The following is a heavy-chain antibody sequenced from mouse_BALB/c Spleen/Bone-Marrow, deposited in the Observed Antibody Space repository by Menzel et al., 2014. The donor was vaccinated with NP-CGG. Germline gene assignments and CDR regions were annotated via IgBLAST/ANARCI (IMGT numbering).Heavy chain of an antibody. CDR2: IHYSGST. J-gene: IGHJ3*01. CDR1: GYSITSGYS. CDR3: ARDYYGWFAY. V-gene: IGHV3-1*02. D-gene: IGHD1-1*01. Sequence: EVKLEESGPDLVKPSQSLSLTCTVTGYSITSGYSWHWIRQFPGNKLEWMGYIHYSGSTNYNPSPKSRISITRDTSKNQFFLQLNSVTTEDTATYYCARDYYGWFAYWGQGTLVTVSA.